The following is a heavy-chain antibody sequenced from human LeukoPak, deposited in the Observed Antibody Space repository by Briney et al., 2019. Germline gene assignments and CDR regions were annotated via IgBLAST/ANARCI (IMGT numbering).Heavy chain of an antibody. V-gene: IGHV1-2*06. CDR3: ARLNKLVDAFDI. J-gene: IGHJ3*02. CDR2: INPHRLGT. Sequence: ASXXVSCKASGYTFTGYYMHWVRQAPGQGVEWMGRINPHRLGTTYSPNFHGLVTMTSDTSISTAYMQLSRLRSDDTAVYYCARLNKLVDAFDIWGQGTIVTVSS. CDR1: GYTFTGYY. D-gene: IGHD6-6*01.